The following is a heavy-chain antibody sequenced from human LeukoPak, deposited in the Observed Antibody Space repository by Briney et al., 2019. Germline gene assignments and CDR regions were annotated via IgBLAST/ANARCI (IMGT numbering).Heavy chain of an antibody. V-gene: IGHV3-23*01. D-gene: IGHD2-2*01. J-gene: IGHJ6*02. Sequence: GGSLRLSCAASGFTFSSYAMSWVRQAPGKGLEWVSAISGSGGSTYYADSVKGRFTISRDNSKNTLYLQMNSLRAEDTAVYYCARDSRGYCSSTSCRKDYYYYYGMDVWGQGTTVTVSS. CDR3: ARDSRGYCSSTSCRKDYYYYYGMDV. CDR1: GFTFSSYA. CDR2: ISGSGGST.